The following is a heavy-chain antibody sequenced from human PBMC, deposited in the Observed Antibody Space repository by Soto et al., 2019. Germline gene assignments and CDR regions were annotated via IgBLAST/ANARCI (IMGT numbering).Heavy chain of an antibody. Sequence: EVQLVESGGGLVQPGGSPRLSCAASGFTFSSYDMHWVRQATGKGLEWVSAIGTAGDTYYPGSVKGRFTISRENAKNSLYLQMNSLRAEDTAVYYCARRGDGYNSFSYWGQGTLVTVSS. V-gene: IGHV3-13*01. CDR2: IGTAGDT. CDR1: GFTFSSYD. CDR3: ARRGDGYNSFSY. J-gene: IGHJ4*02. D-gene: IGHD2-21*01.